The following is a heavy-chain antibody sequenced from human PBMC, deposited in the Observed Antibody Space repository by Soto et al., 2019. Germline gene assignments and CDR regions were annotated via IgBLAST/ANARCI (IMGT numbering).Heavy chain of an antibody. J-gene: IGHJ4*02. CDR1: GGSFSNYA. Sequence: QVHLVQSGAEVKKPGSSVRVSCKASGGSFSNYAVTWVRQAPGQRLEWMGGITPMFGIANYAQKFQGRVTLTVDESTGTAYMELSSLRSDDTATYYCASDRHHSGFEDWGQGTLVTVSS. V-gene: IGHV1-69*01. CDR2: ITPMFGIA. CDR3: ASDRHHSGFED.